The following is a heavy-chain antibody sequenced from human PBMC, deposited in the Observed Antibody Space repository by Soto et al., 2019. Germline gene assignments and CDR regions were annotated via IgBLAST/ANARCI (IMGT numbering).Heavy chain of an antibody. Sequence: SETLSLTCTVSGGSISSYYWSWIRQPPGKGLEWIGYIYYSGSTNYNPSLKSRVTISVDTSKNQFSLKLSSVTAADTAVYYCARVPLYCSGGSCLRRFDPWGQGTLVTVSS. CDR2: IYYSGST. CDR3: ARVPLYCSGGSCLRRFDP. J-gene: IGHJ5*02. D-gene: IGHD2-15*01. CDR1: GGSISSYY. V-gene: IGHV4-59*01.